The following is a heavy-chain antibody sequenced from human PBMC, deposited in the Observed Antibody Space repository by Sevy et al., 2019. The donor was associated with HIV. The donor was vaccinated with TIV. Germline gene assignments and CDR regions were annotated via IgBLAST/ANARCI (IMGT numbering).Heavy chain of an antibody. CDR3: ARSITMVRGVIKNPYYFDY. J-gene: IGHJ4*02. Sequence: GSLRLSCAASGFTFSSYWMSWVRQAPGKGLEWVANIKQDGSEKYYVDSVKGRFTISRDNAKNSLYLQMNSLRAEDTAVYYCARSITMVRGVIKNPYYFDYWGQGTLVTVSS. CDR1: GFTFSSYW. V-gene: IGHV3-7*01. CDR2: IKQDGSEK. D-gene: IGHD3-10*01.